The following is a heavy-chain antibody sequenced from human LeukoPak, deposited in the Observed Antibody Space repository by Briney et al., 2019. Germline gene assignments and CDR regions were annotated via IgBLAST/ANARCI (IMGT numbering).Heavy chain of an antibody. CDR2: INPNSGGT. CDR3: ARDRAVAGTRSLGY. Sequence: ASVKVSCKASGYTFTGYYMHWVRQAPGQGLEWMGWINPNSGGTNYAQKFQGRATMTRDTSISTAYMELSRLRSDDTAVYYCARDRAVAGTRSLGYWGQGTLVTVSS. V-gene: IGHV1-2*02. D-gene: IGHD6-19*01. J-gene: IGHJ4*02. CDR1: GYTFTGYY.